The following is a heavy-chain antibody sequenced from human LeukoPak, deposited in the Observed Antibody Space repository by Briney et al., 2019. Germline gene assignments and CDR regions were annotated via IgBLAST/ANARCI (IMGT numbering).Heavy chain of an antibody. J-gene: IGHJ4*02. CDR3: AKDPRVGELSRGYYSDY. V-gene: IGHV3-23*01. CDR2: ISGSGGST. D-gene: IGHD3-10*01. Sequence: GGSLRLSCAASGFTFSSYAMSWVRQAPGKGLEWVSAISGSGGSTYYADSVKGRFTISRDNSKNTLYLQMNSLRAEDTAVYYCAKDPRVGELSRGYYSDYWGQGTLVTVSA. CDR1: GFTFSSYA.